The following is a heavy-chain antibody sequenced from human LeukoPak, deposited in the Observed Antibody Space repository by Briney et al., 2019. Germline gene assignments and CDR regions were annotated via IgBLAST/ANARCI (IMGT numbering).Heavy chain of an antibody. CDR1: GGSISSYY. Sequence: PSETLSLTCTVSGGSISSYYWSWIRQPPGKGLEWIGYIYYSGSTNYNPSLKSRVTISVDTSKNQFSLKLSSVTAADTAVYYCARVVKDTAMVPYYYYGMDVWGQGTTVTVSS. CDR2: IYYSGST. CDR3: ARVVKDTAMVPYYYYGMDV. D-gene: IGHD5-18*01. V-gene: IGHV4-59*01. J-gene: IGHJ6*02.